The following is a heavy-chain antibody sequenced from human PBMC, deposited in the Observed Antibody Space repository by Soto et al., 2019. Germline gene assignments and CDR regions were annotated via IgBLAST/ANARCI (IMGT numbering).Heavy chain of an antibody. V-gene: IGHV1-46*01. J-gene: IGHJ4*02. CDR3: ARDVAAGDH. D-gene: IGHD6-13*01. CDR1: GYTFTHYY. CDR2: INPASGST. Sequence: QVQLVQSGAEVKKPGASVKLSCRTSGYTFTHYYSHCVRQAPGPGLVGLAIINPASGSTNYAQDFQGRVTLTMDTSTTTVDLERSGLSAEETAVCYCARDVAAGDHWGQGPLVTVS.